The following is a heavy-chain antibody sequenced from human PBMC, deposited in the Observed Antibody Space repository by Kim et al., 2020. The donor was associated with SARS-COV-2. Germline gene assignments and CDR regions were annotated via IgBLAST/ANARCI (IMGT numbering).Heavy chain of an antibody. CDR1: GFSFSSYA. Sequence: GGSLRLSCAASGFSFSSYAMHWVRQAPGKGLEWVAVISYDGSNKYYADSVKGRFTISRDNSKNTLYLQMNSLRAEDTAVYYCARESDYDFWSGPKGGYYGMDVWGQGTTVTVSS. D-gene: IGHD3-3*01. CDR2: ISYDGSNK. V-gene: IGHV3-30*04. CDR3: ARESDYDFWSGPKGGYYGMDV. J-gene: IGHJ6*02.